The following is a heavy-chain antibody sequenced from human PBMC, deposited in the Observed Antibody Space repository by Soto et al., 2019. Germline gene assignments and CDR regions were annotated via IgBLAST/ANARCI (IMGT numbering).Heavy chain of an antibody. CDR2: ITGSGGAM. V-gene: IGHV3-48*03. J-gene: IGHJ4*02. CDR3: AKVSPFILGYHL. CDR1: GFAFSSSE. Sequence: GGSLRLSCTASGFAFSSSEMDWFRQAPGKGLEWVAYITGSGGAMFHADSVKGRFSISRDNAKNSLFLEMNSLTADDTGVYYCAKVSPFILGYHLWGKGTLVTVSS. D-gene: IGHD3-22*01.